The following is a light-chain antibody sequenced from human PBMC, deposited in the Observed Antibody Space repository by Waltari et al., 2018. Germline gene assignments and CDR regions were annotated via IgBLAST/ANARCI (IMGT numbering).Light chain of an antibody. CDR3: QHHFRLPAT. J-gene: IGKJ1*01. CDR1: QNIGHY. CDR2: ASS. Sequence: IVLTQSPGTLSLSPGGRATLSCRASQNIGHYLAWYQQKPGQAPRLLIYASSTRATGIPDRFSGSGSGADFSLTITGLEPDDFVVYYCQHHFRLPATFGQGTKV. V-gene: IGKV3-20*01.